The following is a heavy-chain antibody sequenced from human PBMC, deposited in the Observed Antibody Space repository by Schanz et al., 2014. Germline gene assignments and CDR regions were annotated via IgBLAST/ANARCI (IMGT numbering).Heavy chain of an antibody. CDR1: GYTFSSHG. D-gene: IGHD5-12*01. V-gene: IGHV1-3*04. Sequence: QVYLVQSGAEVKRPGASVKVSCKASGYTFSSHGIHWLRQAPGQRLEWMGWINTGSGDTKYSQNFQGRVTITRDTSASTAYMELSSLRSEDTAVYSCARGIGGYGANNYFDYWGQGTLVTVSS. J-gene: IGHJ4*02. CDR2: INTGSGDT. CDR3: ARGIGGYGANNYFDY.